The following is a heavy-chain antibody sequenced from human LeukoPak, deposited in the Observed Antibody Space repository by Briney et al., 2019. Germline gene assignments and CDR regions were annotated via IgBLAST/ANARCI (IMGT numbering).Heavy chain of an antibody. J-gene: IGHJ4*02. CDR3: TTDIVATMGSLGY. V-gene: IGHV3-15*01. D-gene: IGHD5-12*01. CDR1: GFTFSNAW. Sequence: GGSLRLSCAASGFTFSNAWMSWVRQAPGKGLEWVGRIKSKTDGGTTDYAAPVKGRFTISRDDSKNTLYLQMNSLKTEDTAVCYCTTDIVATMGSLGYWGQGTLVTVSS. CDR2: IKSKTDGGTT.